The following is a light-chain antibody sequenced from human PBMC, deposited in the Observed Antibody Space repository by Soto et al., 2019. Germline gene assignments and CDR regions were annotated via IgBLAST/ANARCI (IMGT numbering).Light chain of an antibody. V-gene: IGLV2-11*01. CDR1: SSDVGDYNY. Sequence: QSALTQPRSVSGSPGQSVTISCTGTSSDVGDYNYVSWYQQHPGKAPKLLIYAVNMRPPGVPDRFSGSTSGNTASLTISGLQAEDEADYSCCSYAGSYTWVFGGGTKLTVL. CDR2: AVN. J-gene: IGLJ3*02. CDR3: CSYAGSYTWV.